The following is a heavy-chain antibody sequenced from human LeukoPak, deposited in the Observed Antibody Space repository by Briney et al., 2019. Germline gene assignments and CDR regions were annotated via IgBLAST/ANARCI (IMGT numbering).Heavy chain of an antibody. CDR1: GGSISSSDYY. CDR2: IYYSGST. V-gene: IGHV4-61*08. CDR3: ARDRGPQGWYFDL. J-gene: IGHJ2*01. Sequence: PSETLSLTCTVSGGSISSSDYYWSWIRQPPGKGLEWIGYIYYSGSTNYNPSLKSRVTISVDTSKNQFSLKLSSVTAADTAVYYCARDRGPQGWYFDLWGRGTLVTVSS. D-gene: IGHD3-10*01.